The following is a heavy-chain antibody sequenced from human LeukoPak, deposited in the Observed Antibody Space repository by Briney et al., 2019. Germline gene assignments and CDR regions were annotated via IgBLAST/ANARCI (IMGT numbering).Heavy chain of an antibody. V-gene: IGHV4-31*03. CDR2: IYYSGST. J-gene: IGHJ4*02. CDR1: GGSISSGGYY. Sequence: SSQTRSLTCTVSGGSISSGGYYWSWIRQHPGKGLEWIGYIYYSGSTYYNPSLKSRVTISVDTSKNQFSLKLSSVTAADTAVYYCARSYSSGYVYYWGQGTLVTVSS. D-gene: IGHD3-22*01. CDR3: ARSYSSGYVYY.